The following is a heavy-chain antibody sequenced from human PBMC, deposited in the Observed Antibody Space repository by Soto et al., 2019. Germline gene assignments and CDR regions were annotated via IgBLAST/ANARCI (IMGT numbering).Heavy chain of an antibody. CDR1: GFTFSSYG. CDR2: ISYDGSNK. CDR3: AKIPYNDFWSGRGSNGMDV. D-gene: IGHD3-3*01. V-gene: IGHV3-30*18. Sequence: ESGGGVVQPGRSLRLSCAASGFTFSSYGMHWVRQAPGKGLEWVAVISYDGSNKYYADSVKGRFTISRDNSKNTLYLQMNSLRAEDTAVYYCAKIPYNDFWSGRGSNGMDVWGQGTTVTVSS. J-gene: IGHJ6*02.